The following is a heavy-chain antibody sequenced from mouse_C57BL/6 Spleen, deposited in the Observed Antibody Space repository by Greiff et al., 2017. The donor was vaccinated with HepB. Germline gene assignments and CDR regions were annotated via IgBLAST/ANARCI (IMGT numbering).Heavy chain of an antibody. CDR1: GYTFTDYE. D-gene: IGHD1-1*01. J-gene: IGHJ1*03. Sequence: VKLMESGAELVRPGASVTLSCKASGYTFTDYEMHWVKQTPVHGLEWIGAIDPETGGTAYNQKFKGKAILTADKSSSTAYMELRSLTSEDSAVYYCTRTVVATKGYFDVWGTGTTVTVSS. CDR2: IDPETGGT. V-gene: IGHV1-15*01. CDR3: TRTVVATKGYFDV.